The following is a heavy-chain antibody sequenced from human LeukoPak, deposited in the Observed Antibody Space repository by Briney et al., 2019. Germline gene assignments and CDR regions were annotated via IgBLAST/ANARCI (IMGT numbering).Heavy chain of an antibody. CDR2: IKEDGSES. J-gene: IGHJ4*02. CDR3: AKIPRWELAYYFDY. D-gene: IGHD1-26*01. V-gene: IGHV3-7*01. Sequence: GGSLRLSCAASGFTLSSYWMSWVRQAPGKGLEWVANIKEDGSESHYVHSVKDRFTIFRDNARNSLYLQMNGLRAEDTAVYYCAKIPRWELAYYFDYWGQGTLVTVSS. CDR1: GFTLSSYW.